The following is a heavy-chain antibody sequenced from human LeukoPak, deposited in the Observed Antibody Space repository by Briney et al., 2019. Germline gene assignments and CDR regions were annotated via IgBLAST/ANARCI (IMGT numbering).Heavy chain of an antibody. CDR2: IIPIFGTA. CDR1: GGTFSSYA. V-gene: IGHV1-69*05. D-gene: IGHD3-10*01. Sequence: SSVKVSCKASGGTFSSYAISWVRQAPGQGLEWMGGIIPIFGTANYAQKFQGRVTITTDESTSTAYMELSSLRSEDTAVYYCASASPRYREIWFGESPPNYYYYIDVWGKGTTVTVSS. J-gene: IGHJ6*03. CDR3: ASASPRYREIWFGESPPNYYYYIDV.